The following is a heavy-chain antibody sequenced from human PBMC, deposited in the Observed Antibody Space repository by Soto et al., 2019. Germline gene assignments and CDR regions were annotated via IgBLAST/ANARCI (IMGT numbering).Heavy chain of an antibody. CDR3: ARPQGSSTSLEIYYYYYYGMDV. D-gene: IGHD2-2*01. V-gene: IGHV1-69*01. Sequence: QVQLVQSGAEVKKPGSSVKVSCKASGGTFGSYAISWVRQAPGQGLEWMGGIIPIPGTANCAQKFQGRVTIAADESTSTAYMELSSLRSEDTAVYYCARPQGSSTSLEIYYYYYYGMDVWGQGTTVTVSS. CDR1: GGTFGSYA. J-gene: IGHJ6*02. CDR2: IIPIPGTA.